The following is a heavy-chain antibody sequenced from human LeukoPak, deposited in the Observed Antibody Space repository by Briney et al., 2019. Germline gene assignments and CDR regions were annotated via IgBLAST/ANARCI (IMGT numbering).Heavy chain of an antibody. CDR1: GFTFSNAW. CDR2: IKSKTDGGTT. V-gene: IGHV3-15*01. J-gene: IGHJ4*02. CDR3: TTGSAITFGGAHFDY. D-gene: IGHD3-16*01. Sequence: PGGSLRLSCAASGFTFSNAWMSWVRQAPGKGLEWVGRIKSKTDGGTTDYAAPVKGRFTISRDDSKNTLYLQMNSLKTEDTAVYYCTTGSAITFGGAHFDYWGQGTLVTVSS.